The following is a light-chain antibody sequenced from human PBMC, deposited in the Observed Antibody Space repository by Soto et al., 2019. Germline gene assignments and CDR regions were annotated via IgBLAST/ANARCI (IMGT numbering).Light chain of an antibody. Sequence: IHMTQAPSTLSASLGERVTITCRGSQSTSSYLAWYQQKPLKAPKLLIYQASSLENGVPSRFSGSGSGTEFSLTISSLEPEDAAVYYCQQRSNWPPITFGQGTRLEIK. CDR1: QSTSSY. J-gene: IGKJ5*01. CDR2: QAS. CDR3: QQRSNWPPIT. V-gene: IGKV1-5*03.